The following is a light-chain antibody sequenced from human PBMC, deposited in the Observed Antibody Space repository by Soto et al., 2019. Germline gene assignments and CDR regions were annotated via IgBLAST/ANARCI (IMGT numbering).Light chain of an antibody. J-gene: IGKJ1*01. Sequence: IQMTQSPSSLSSSGGDIFTITCRASQGISSYLAWYQQKPGKAPKLLIYAASTLQSGVPSRFSGSGSGTDFTLTISCLQSEDFAVYYCQQYGSSPRTFGQGTKVDIK. CDR2: AAS. V-gene: IGKV1-8*01. CDR3: QQYGSSPRT. CDR1: QGISSY.